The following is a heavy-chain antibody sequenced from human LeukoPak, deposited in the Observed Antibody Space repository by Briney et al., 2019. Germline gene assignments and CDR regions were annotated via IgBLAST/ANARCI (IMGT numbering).Heavy chain of an antibody. V-gene: IGHV3-66*01. D-gene: IGHD5-12*01. CDR3: ARAWHRDNWFDP. CDR2: IYSGGST. J-gene: IGHJ5*02. CDR1: GFTVSSNY. Sequence: GGSLRLSCAASGFTVSSNYMSWVRQAPGKGLEWVSVIYSGGSTYYADSVKGRFTISRDNSKNTLYLQMNSLRAEDTAVYYCARAWHRDNWFDPWGQGTLVTVSS.